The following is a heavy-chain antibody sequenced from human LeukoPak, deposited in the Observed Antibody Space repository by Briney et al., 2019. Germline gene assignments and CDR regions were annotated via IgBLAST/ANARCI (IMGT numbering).Heavy chain of an antibody. V-gene: IGHV1-8*01. CDR3: AREGYSSSWYGDWFDP. Sequence: ASVKVSCKASGYTFTSYDINWVRQATGQGLEWMGWMNPNSGNTGYAQKLQGRVTMTTDTSTSTAYMELRSLRSDDTAVYYCAREGYSSSWYGDWFDPWGQGTLVTVSS. CDR1: GYTFTSYD. CDR2: MNPNSGNT. J-gene: IGHJ5*02. D-gene: IGHD6-13*01.